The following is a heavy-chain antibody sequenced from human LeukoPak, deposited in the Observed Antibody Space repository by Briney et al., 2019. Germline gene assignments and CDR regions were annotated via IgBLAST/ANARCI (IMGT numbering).Heavy chain of an antibody. V-gene: IGHV4-59*08. D-gene: IGHD3-3*02. Sequence: SETLSLTCTVSGGXISGYYWNWIRQAPGTGLEWIGSIYYSGSTNYNPSLESRVTMSVDTSKNQFSLQLNSMTAADTAIYYCARDISGGSHVFDIWGQGTMVTVSS. J-gene: IGHJ3*02. CDR1: GGXISGYY. CDR2: IYYSGST. CDR3: ARDISGGSHVFDI.